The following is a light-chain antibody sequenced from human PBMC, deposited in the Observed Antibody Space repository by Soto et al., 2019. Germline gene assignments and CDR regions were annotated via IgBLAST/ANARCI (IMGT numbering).Light chain of an antibody. CDR3: QQYNAWPPIFT. CDR1: RSVDTN. V-gene: IGKV3D-15*01. Sequence: EIAMTQSPATLSVSLGESVTLSCRASRSVDTNIAWYQQKPGQAPRLLVYGAFTRATDIPARFSGSGSGTEFTLTLSSLQSEDSAVYYCQQYNAWPPIFTFCQGTKVDLK. CDR2: GAF. J-gene: IGKJ3*01.